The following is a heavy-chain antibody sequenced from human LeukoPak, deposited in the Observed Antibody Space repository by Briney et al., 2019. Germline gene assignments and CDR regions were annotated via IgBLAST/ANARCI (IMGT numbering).Heavy chain of an antibody. D-gene: IGHD6-13*01. J-gene: IGHJ4*02. CDR3: ARDKAAAGLSTFDY. CDR1: GGSISSYY. Sequence: SETLSLTCTVSGGSISSYYWSWIRQPPGEGVEWIGYIYYSGSTNYNPSLKSRVTISVDTSKNQFSLKVSSVTAADTAVYYCARDKAAAGLSTFDYWGQGILVTVSS. V-gene: IGHV4-59*08. CDR2: IYYSGST.